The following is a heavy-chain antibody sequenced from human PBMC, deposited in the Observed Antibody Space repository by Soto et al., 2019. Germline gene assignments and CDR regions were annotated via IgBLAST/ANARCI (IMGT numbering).Heavy chain of an antibody. J-gene: IGHJ6*02. Sequence: RGSLRLSCAASGFTFSSYWMSWVRQAPGKGLEWVANIKQDGSEKYYVDSVKGRFTISRDNAKNSLYLQMNSLRAEDTAVYYCAREVVVVPAAIEYYYYGMDVWGQGTTVTVSS. CDR2: IKQDGSEK. CDR1: GFTFSSYW. V-gene: IGHV3-7*03. D-gene: IGHD2-2*02. CDR3: AREVVVVPAAIEYYYYGMDV.